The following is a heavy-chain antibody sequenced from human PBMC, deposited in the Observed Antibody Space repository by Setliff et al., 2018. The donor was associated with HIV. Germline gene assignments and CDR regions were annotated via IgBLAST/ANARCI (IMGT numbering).Heavy chain of an antibody. J-gene: IGHJ4*02. CDR3: VRRPPLTTGREYYFDF. V-gene: IGHV4-4*09. D-gene: IGHD1-1*01. CDR2: FYTSGST. CDR1: GGSFTTYY. Sequence: SETLSLTCTVSGGSFTTYYWSWLRQPPGKELEWIGYFYTSGSTNYNPSLKSRVTISIDTSKNQFSLKLNAVTAADTAVYYCVRRPPLTTGREYYFDFWGQGTLVTV.